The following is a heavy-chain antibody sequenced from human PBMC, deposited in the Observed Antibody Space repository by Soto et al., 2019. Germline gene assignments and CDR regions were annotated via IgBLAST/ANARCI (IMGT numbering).Heavy chain of an antibody. J-gene: IGHJ6*02. CDR3: ARAGYYSSGYYFYAMDV. D-gene: IGHD6-19*01. CDR1: GFILSGYD. V-gene: IGHV3-13*05. CDR2: IGTAGDP. Sequence: EEQLVESGGGLVQPGGSLRLSCVASGFILSGYDMHWVRQATGEGLEWVSAIGTAGDPYYSGSVKGRFTISRGNAENSVYLHMISLRAGDTAVYYCARAGYYSSGYYFYAMDVWGPGTTVTVSS.